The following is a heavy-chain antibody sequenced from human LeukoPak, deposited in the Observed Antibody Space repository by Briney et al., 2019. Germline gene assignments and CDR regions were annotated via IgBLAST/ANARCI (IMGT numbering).Heavy chain of an antibody. J-gene: IGHJ4*02. V-gene: IGHV4-4*09. CDR1: SGSINNYY. CDR2: ISNGGNT. CDR3: ARDGSGYGFFDY. Sequence: SETLSLTCTVSSGSINNYYWSWIRQTPGKGLEWIGYISNGGNTYNNPSLKSRLTISVDTSKNEFSLKLSSVTAADTAVYYCARDGSGYGFFDYWGQGTLVTVSS. D-gene: IGHD5-12*01.